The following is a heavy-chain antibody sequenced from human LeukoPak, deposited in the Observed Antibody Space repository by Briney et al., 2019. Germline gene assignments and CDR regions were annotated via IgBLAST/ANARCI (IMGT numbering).Heavy chain of an antibody. D-gene: IGHD1-26*01. CDR3: VRVSPDGSYSFDY. Sequence: GSLRLSCAASGFTFNTYTMNWVRQAPGKGLEWVSYISGSSGIIDYADSVRGRFTISRDNAKNSLYLQMNSLRAEDTAVYYCVRVSPDGSYSFDYWGQGTLVTVSS. CDR2: ISGSSGII. V-gene: IGHV3-48*01. CDR1: GFTFNTYT. J-gene: IGHJ4*02.